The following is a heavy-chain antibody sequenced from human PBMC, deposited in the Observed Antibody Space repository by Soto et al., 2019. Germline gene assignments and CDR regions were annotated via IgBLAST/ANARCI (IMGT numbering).Heavy chain of an antibody. CDR1: GASISSTSSGDW. D-gene: IGHD1-26*01. CDR3: AKMVGATLVDY. J-gene: IGHJ4*02. Sequence: QVQLQESGPGLVTPSATLSLTCTVSGASISSTSSGDWWTWVRQPPGKGLEWIGEIHHSGSTNYNPSLKSRVTMSVDKSKHQFSLRLSSVTAADTAVYYCAKMVGATLVDYWGQGTLVTVSS. V-gene: IGHV4-4*02. CDR2: IHHSGST.